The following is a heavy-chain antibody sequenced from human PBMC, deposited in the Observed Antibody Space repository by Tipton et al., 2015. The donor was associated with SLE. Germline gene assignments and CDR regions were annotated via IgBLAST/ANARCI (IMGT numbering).Heavy chain of an antibody. J-gene: IGHJ3*02. V-gene: IGHV3-48*03. CDR1: GFTFSSYE. CDR3: ARGGFMITFGGVIDHAFDI. CDR2: IRSSGSTI. Sequence: GSLRLSCAASGFTFSSYEMNWVRQAPGKGLEWVSYIRSSGSTIYYADSVKGRFTISRDNAKNSLYLQMNSLRAEDTAVYYCARGGFMITFGGVIDHAFDIWGQGTMVTVSS. D-gene: IGHD3-16*02.